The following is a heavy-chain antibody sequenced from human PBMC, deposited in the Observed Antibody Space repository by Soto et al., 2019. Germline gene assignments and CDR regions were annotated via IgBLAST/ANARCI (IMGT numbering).Heavy chain of an antibody. Sequence: QVQLVESGGGLVKPGGSLRLSCAASGFTFSDYYMSWIRQAPGKGLEWVSYISSSSSYTNYADSVKGRFTISRDNAKNSLYLKMNSLRAEDTAVYYCARSAGTVFGVDRGGGFDPWGQGTLVTVSS. V-gene: IGHV3-11*06. CDR2: ISSSSSYT. D-gene: IGHD3-3*01. CDR3: ARSAGTVFGVDRGGGFDP. CDR1: GFTFSDYY. J-gene: IGHJ5*02.